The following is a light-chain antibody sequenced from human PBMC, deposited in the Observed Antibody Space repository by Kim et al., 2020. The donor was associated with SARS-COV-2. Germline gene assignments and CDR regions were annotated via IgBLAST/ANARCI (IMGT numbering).Light chain of an antibody. CDR1: QGISNS. V-gene: IGKV1-9*01. J-gene: IGKJ4*01. Sequence: DIQLTQSPSFLSASVGDRVTIPCRASQGISNSLAWYQQQPGRAPNLLIFAASTLQSGVPSRFSGSGSVTEFTLTISRLQPEDFATYYCQQLNVFPPTFGGGTKVDIK. CDR2: AAS. CDR3: QQLNVFPPT.